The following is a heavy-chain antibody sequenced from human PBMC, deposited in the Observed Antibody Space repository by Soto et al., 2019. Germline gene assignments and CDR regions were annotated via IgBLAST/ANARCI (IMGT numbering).Heavy chain of an antibody. J-gene: IGHJ4*02. Sequence: GGSLRLSCAASGFTFSSYGMHWVRQAPGKGLEWVAVIWYDGSNKYYADSVKGRFTISRDNSKNTLYLQMNSLRAEDTAVYYCAREGTYYDSSGYCDYWGQGTLVTVSS. V-gene: IGHV3-33*01. D-gene: IGHD3-22*01. CDR3: AREGTYYDSSGYCDY. CDR2: IWYDGSNK. CDR1: GFTFSSYG.